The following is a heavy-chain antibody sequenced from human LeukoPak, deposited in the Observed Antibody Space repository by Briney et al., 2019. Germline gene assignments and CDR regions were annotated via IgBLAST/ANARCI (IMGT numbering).Heavy chain of an antibody. Sequence: GGSLRLSCGASEFTFSSYGMSWVRQAPGKGLEWVSSISGNGGSTQYADSVQGRFAISGDNSKNTLYLQMNSLRVEDTAVYFCARDPNGDYIGAFDMWGRGTMVSVSS. J-gene: IGHJ3*02. D-gene: IGHD4-17*01. CDR3: ARDPNGDYIGAFDM. V-gene: IGHV3-23*01. CDR1: EFTFSSYG. CDR2: ISGNGGST.